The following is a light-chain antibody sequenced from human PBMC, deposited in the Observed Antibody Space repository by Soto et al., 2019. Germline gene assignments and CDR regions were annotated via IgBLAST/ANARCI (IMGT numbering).Light chain of an antibody. Sequence: VLTQPPSVSGAPGQRVTISCTESSSNIGAGYDVHWYQQLPGTAPKLLIYGNSNRPSGVPDRFSGSKSGTSASLVITGLQAEDEADYYCQSYDSSLSGWVFGGGTKLTVL. V-gene: IGLV1-40*01. J-gene: IGLJ3*02. CDR2: GNS. CDR3: QSYDSSLSGWV. CDR1: SSNIGAGYD.